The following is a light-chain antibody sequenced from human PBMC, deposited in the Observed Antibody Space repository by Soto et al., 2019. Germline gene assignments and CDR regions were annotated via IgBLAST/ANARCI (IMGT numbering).Light chain of an antibody. CDR2: AAS. Sequence: IQMTQPPSSLSASGGDRVTITCRASQSISSYLNWYQQKPGKAPKVXIYAASSLQSGVPPRFSGSGSGTDFTLAISSLQPEDSATYYCLQDINYPWTFGQGTKVDIK. CDR1: QSISSY. V-gene: IGKV1-6*01. J-gene: IGKJ1*01. CDR3: LQDINYPWT.